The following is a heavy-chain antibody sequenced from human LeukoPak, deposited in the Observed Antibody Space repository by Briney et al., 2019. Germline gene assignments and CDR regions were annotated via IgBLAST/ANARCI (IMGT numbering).Heavy chain of an antibody. V-gene: IGHV1-18*01. CDR2: ISAYNGNT. J-gene: IGHJ4*02. Sequence: ASVKVSCKVSGYTLTSNGISWVRQAPGQGLEWMGWISAYNGNTNFAQKFQGRVTMTTDISTSTAYMELRSLKFDDTAVYYCAKVIDSEGGRPDIWGQGTLVSVSS. CDR1: GYTLTSNG. D-gene: IGHD3-16*02. CDR3: AKVIDSEGGRPDI.